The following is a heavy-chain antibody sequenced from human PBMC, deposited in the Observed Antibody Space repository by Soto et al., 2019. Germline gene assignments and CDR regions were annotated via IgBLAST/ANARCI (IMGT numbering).Heavy chain of an antibody. J-gene: IGHJ5*02. CDR1: TMSFNTYG. D-gene: IGHD3-10*01. CDR2: VTVTGGST. CDR3: ARQRSPEGWFDP. V-gene: IGHV3-23*01. Sequence: PGGSLRLSCAASTMSFNTYGVTWVRQAPGKGLEWVSTVTVTGGSTYYADSVKGRFTISRDRSNYTVSLLLNSLRVEDTAISYCARQRSPEGWFDPWGQGTLVTVSS.